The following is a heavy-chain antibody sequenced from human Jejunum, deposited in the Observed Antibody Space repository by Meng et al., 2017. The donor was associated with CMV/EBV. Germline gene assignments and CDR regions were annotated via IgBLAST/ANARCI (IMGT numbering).Heavy chain of an antibody. J-gene: IGHJ5*02. CDR2: IGAHNGNT. D-gene: IGHD3-3*01. V-gene: IGHV1-18*01. CDR1: YTFADYG. Sequence: YTFADYGINWVRRTPGQGLEWLGWIGAHNGNTEYAQKFQGRVTMTTDTSTSTAYMELRSLTSDDTAVYYCARDPHEFWSSYFFDPWGQGTRGTVSS. CDR3: ARDPHEFWSSYFFDP.